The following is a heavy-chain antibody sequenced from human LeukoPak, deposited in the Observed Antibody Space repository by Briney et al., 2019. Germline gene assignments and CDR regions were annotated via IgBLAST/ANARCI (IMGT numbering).Heavy chain of an antibody. CDR1: GFTFSNYG. CDR2: LSYDGKKK. D-gene: IGHD6-25*01. V-gene: IGHV3-30*18. J-gene: IGHJ4*02. CDR3: AKVVGSFDY. Sequence: GGSLRLSCAASGFTFSNYGMHWVRQGQGKGLEWVAVLSYDGKKKFYADSVQGRFTISRDNSKNTLYLQMSSLLAEDTALYYCAKVVGSFDYWGQGTLVTVSS.